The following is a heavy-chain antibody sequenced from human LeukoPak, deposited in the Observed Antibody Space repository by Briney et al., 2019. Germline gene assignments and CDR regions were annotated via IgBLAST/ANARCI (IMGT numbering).Heavy chain of an antibody. J-gene: IGHJ4*02. CDR1: GYSFTNYW. V-gene: IGHV5-51*01. D-gene: IGHD3-3*01. Sequence: GESLKISCKGSGYSFTNYWIGWVRQMPGKGLEGMGIIYPGDSDTRCSPSFQGQVTISADKSISIAYLQWSSLKASDTAMYHCARRASPMGKKGFFDYWGQGILVTVSS. CDR2: IYPGDSDT. CDR3: ARRASPMGKKGFFDY.